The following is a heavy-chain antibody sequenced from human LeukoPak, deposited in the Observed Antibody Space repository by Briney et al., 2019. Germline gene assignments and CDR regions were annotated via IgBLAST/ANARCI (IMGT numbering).Heavy chain of an antibody. CDR2: INHSGST. D-gene: IGHD6-6*01. CDR1: GGSFSGYY. V-gene: IGHV4-34*01. J-gene: IGHJ4*02. CDR3: ARFSSSGGHYFDY. Sequence: KASETLSLTCAVYGGSFSGYYWSWIRQPPGKGLEWIGEINHSGSTNYNPSLKSRVTIPVDTSKNQFSLKLSSVTAADTAVYYCARFSSSGGHYFDYWGQGTLVTVSS.